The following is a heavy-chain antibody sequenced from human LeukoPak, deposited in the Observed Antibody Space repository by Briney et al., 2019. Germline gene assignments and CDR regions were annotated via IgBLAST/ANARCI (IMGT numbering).Heavy chain of an antibody. D-gene: IGHD3-9*01. CDR1: GFTFSSYS. CDR3: ARGYFDWLLPYYYYYMDV. Sequence: GGSLRLSCAASGFTFSSYSMNWVRQAPGKGLEWVSSISSSSSYIYYADSVKGRFAISRDNAKNSLYLQMNSLRAEDTAVYYCARGYFDWLLPYYYYYMDVWGKGTTVTVSS. CDR2: ISSSSSYI. V-gene: IGHV3-21*01. J-gene: IGHJ6*03.